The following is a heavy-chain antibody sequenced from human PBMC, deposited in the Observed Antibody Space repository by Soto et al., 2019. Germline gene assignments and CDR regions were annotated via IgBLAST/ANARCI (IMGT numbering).Heavy chain of an antibody. V-gene: IGHV3-21*01. D-gene: IGHD5-18*01. CDR3: ARAGGSSYGTSYDAFEI. Sequence: PGGSLRLSLAASGFTFSSYSMNWVRQAPGKGLEWVSSISSSSSYIYYADSVKGRFTISRDNAKNSLYLQMNSLRAEDTPVYYCARAGGSSYGTSYDAFEIWGPGTMVTVSS. CDR2: ISSSSSYI. CDR1: GFTFSSYS. J-gene: IGHJ3*02.